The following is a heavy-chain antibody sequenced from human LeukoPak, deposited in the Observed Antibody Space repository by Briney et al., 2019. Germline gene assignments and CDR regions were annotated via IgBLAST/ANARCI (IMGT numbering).Heavy chain of an antibody. Sequence: GRSLRLSCAASGFTFSSYGMHWVRQAPGKGLEWVAVISYDGSNKYYADSVKGRFTISRDNSKNTLYLQMNSLRAEDTAVYYCARLSGPGSGWTTLDYWGQGTLVTVSS. J-gene: IGHJ4*02. D-gene: IGHD6-19*01. CDR3: ARLSGPGSGWTTLDY. CDR1: GFTFSSYG. V-gene: IGHV3-30*03. CDR2: ISYDGSNK.